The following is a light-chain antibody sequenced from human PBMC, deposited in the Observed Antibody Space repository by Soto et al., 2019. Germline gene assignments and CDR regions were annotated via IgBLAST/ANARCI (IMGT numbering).Light chain of an antibody. CDR2: DTS. V-gene: IGKV3D-20*02. J-gene: IGKJ5*01. CDR1: QSLSSSQ. Sequence: EIVLTQSPGTLSLSPGERATLSCRASQSLSSSQLAWYQQKPGQAPRLLIYDTSNRATGVPARFRGSGSEADFTLTISSLEPEDFAVYYCQQRSNWLITFGQGTRLEIK. CDR3: QQRSNWLIT.